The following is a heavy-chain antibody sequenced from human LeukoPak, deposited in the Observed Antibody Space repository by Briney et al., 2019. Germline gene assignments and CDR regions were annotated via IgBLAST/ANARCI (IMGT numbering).Heavy chain of an antibody. CDR3: ARGGYYGSGNDFRFDP. D-gene: IGHD3-10*01. CDR2: ISYSGTT. V-gene: IGHV4-59*01. CDR1: GGSISSYY. J-gene: IGHJ5*02. Sequence: PSETLSLTCTVSGGSISSYYWSWIRQPPGKGLEWIGTISYSGTTYYSPSLKSRVTISLDTSKNQFSLKLSSVTAADTAIYYCARGGYYGSGNDFRFDPWGQGTLVTVSS.